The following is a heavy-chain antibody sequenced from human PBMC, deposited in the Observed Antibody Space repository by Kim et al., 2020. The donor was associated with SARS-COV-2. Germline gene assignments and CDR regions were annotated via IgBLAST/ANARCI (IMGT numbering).Heavy chain of an antibody. D-gene: IGHD2-8*01. CDR2: IIPIFGTA. CDR1: GGTFSSYA. J-gene: IGHJ3*02. CDR3: ARYCTNGVCRRDAFDI. V-gene: IGHV1-69*13. Sequence: SVKVSCKASGGTFSSYAISWVRQAPGQGLEWMGGIIPIFGTANYAQKFQGRVTITADESTSTAYMELSSLRSEDTAVYYCARYCTNGVCRRDAFDIWGQGTMVTVSS.